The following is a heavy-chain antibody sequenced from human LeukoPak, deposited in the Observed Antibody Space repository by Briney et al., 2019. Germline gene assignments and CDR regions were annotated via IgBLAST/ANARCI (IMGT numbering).Heavy chain of an antibody. CDR3: ARVPYSGYVNWFDP. CDR2: IYYSGST. D-gene: IGHD5-12*01. J-gene: IGHJ5*02. CDR1: GGSISSYC. Sequence: SETLSLTCTVSGGSISSYCWSWIRQPPGKGLEWIGYIYYSGSTNYNPSLKSRVTISVDTSKNQFSLKLSSVTAADTAVYYCARVPYSGYVNWFDPWGQGTLVTVSS. V-gene: IGHV4-59*01.